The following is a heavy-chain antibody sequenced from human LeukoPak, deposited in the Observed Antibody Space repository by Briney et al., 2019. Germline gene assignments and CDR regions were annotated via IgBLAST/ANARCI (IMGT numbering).Heavy chain of an antibody. V-gene: IGHV3-23*01. D-gene: IGHD3-22*01. J-gene: IGHJ4*02. CDR1: EFTFSSYT. CDR3: AIMGHDSSGFLKSKFDY. CDR2: ISGGGGST. Sequence: GGSLRLSCAASEFTFSSYTMNWVRQAPGKGLEWVSAISGGGGSTYYADSVKGRFTISRDNSKNTLYLQMNSLRAEDTAVYYCAIMGHDSSGFLKSKFDYWGQGTLVTVSS.